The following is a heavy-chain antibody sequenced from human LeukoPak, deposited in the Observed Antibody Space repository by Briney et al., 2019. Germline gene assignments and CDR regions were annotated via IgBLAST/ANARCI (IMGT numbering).Heavy chain of an antibody. D-gene: IGHD1-1*01. CDR2: IYYSGGT. CDR3: ARQNDRSHDY. J-gene: IGHJ4*02. CDR1: GGSISGSSNY. Sequence: PSETLSLTCTVSGGSISGSSNYWGWIRQPPGKGLEWIGSIYYSGGTYSNPSLKSRVTISVDTSKNQFSLKLRSVTAADTAVYYCARQNDRSHDYWGQGTLVTVSS. V-gene: IGHV4-39*01.